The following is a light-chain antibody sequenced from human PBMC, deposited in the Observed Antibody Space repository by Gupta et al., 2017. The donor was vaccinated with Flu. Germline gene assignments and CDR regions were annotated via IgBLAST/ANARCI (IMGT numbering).Light chain of an antibody. V-gene: IGLV1-44*01. CDR1: RSNIGSNS. CDR3: ATWDDGLNDYV. Sequence: QSVLTQPPSASGTPGQRVTISCSGDRSNIGSNSVSWYQQLPGAAPKLLKYRNNQRPSGVSDRFSGSQSGTSASLAISGLQSEDEADYYCATWDDGLNDYVFGSATKVTVL. CDR2: RNN. J-gene: IGLJ1*01.